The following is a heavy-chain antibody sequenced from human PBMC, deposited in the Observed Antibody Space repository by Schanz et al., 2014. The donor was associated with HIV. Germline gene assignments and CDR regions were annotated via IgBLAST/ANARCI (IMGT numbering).Heavy chain of an antibody. V-gene: IGHV3-48*02. CDR3: ARDCISGCPADY. D-gene: IGHD5-12*01. J-gene: IGHJ4*02. CDR2: MSYSSSAM. Sequence: VQLVESGGGVVQPGRSLRLSCAASTFTFNNYDMGWVRQAPGKGLECVSYMSYSSSAMYYADSVRGRFTISRDNAKNSLYLLMNSLRDEDTAVYYCARDCISGCPADYWGQGTLVIVSS. CDR1: TFTFNNYD.